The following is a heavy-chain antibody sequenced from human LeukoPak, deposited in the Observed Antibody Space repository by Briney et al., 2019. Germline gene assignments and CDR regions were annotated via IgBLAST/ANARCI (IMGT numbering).Heavy chain of an antibody. V-gene: IGHV4-39*01. Sequence: PSETLSLTCTVSGGSISSSSYYWGWIRQPPGKGLEWIGSIYYSGSTYYNPSLKSRVTISVDTSKNQFSLKLSSVTAADTAVYYCASPGYCSGGSCLDGTDVWGQGTTVTVSS. CDR1: GGSISSSSYY. D-gene: IGHD2-15*01. J-gene: IGHJ6*02. CDR3: ASPGYCSGGSCLDGTDV. CDR2: IYYSGST.